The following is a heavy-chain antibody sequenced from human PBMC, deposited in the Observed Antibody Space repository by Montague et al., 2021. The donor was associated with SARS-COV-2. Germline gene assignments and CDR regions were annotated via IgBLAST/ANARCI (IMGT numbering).Heavy chain of an antibody. Sequence: SLSFSASGFPFSSYAMHWVRQAPGKGLEWVAVISYDGSNKYYADSVKGRFTISRDNSKNTLYLQMNSLRAEDTAVYYCARGASGSYYSAFDYWGQGTLVTVSS. CDR2: ISYDGSNK. CDR1: GFPFSSYA. J-gene: IGHJ4*02. CDR3: ARGASGSYYSAFDY. V-gene: IGHV3-30-3*01. D-gene: IGHD1-26*01.